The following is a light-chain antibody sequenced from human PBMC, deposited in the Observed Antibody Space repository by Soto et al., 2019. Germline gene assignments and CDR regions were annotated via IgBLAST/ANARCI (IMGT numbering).Light chain of an antibody. CDR2: SAS. V-gene: IGKV1-12*01. CDR1: QGISSR. J-gene: IGKJ4*01. Sequence: QMTQSPSSVSASVGDRVTITCRASQGISSRLAWYQQKPGKAPNLLIYSASSLQSGVPSRFSGSGSETDFTLTIGSLQPEDFATYYCQQSNSFSLTFGGGTKVEIK. CDR3: QQSNSFSLT.